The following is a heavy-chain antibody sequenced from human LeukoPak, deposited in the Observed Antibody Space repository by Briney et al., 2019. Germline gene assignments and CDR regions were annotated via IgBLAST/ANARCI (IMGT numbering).Heavy chain of an antibody. Sequence: SVKVSCKASGGTFSSYAISWVRQAPGQGLEWMGRIISIFGTANYAQNLKGRVTITTEESTSTAYMQLSSLRSEDTAVYYCARARYNLLFDYWGQGTLATVSS. CDR2: IISIFGTA. CDR3: ARARYNLLFDY. CDR1: GGTFSSYA. V-gene: IGHV1-69*05. J-gene: IGHJ4*02. D-gene: IGHD1-20*01.